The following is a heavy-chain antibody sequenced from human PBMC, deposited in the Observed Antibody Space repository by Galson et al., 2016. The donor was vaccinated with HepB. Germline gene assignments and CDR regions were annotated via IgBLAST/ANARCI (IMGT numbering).Heavy chain of an antibody. CDR1: GFTFSSYT. J-gene: IGHJ6*02. CDR2: LRSNGDNT. Sequence: SLRLSCAASGFTFSSYTMHWVRQAPGKGLEHVSSLRSNGDNTYYADFVKGRFTISRDNSKRMLFLQMRSLTAEDTALYFCVKDRGASNKHILDVWGQGTMVTVSS. CDR3: VKDRGASNKHILDV. D-gene: IGHD4-11*01. V-gene: IGHV3-64D*06.